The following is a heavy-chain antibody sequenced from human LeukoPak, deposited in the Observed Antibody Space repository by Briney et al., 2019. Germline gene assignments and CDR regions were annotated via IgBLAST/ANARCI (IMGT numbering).Heavy chain of an antibody. Sequence: GGSLRLSCAASGFTFNRHWMTWVRQAPGKGLEWVANIKEDGSGKYYVDSVKGRFTISRDNAKNSLYLQMNSLRAEDMAMYYCARHIPRGNNYFDYWGQGTLVTVSS. D-gene: IGHD3-16*01. J-gene: IGHJ4*02. CDR2: IKEDGSGK. CDR1: GFTFNRHW. V-gene: IGHV3-7*01. CDR3: ARHIPRGNNYFDY.